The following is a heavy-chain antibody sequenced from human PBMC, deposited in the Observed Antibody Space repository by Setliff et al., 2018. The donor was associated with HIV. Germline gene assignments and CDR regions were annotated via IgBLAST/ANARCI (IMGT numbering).Heavy chain of an antibody. V-gene: IGHV4-4*02. CDR3: ARRAGSDYFTRFDY. Sequence: SETLSLTCAVSGSSISSNWWSWVRQSPGKGLEWIGEIYHSGSTHYNPSLQSRVTISVDKSKSQFSLKLTSVTAADTAVYYCARRAGSDYFTRFDYWGQGTLVTVSS. J-gene: IGHJ4*02. CDR2: IYHSGST. CDR1: GSSISSNW. D-gene: IGHD3-10*01.